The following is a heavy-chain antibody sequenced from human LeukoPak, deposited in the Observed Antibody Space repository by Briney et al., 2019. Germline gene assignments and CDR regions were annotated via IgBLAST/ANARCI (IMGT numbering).Heavy chain of an antibody. D-gene: IGHD5-12*01. CDR3: ARVYGSGYDFRGAFDI. Sequence: SETLSLTCTVSDGSISSNTYYWSWIRQPPGKGLEWIGYIYYSGSTSYNPSLKSRVTISVDTSKNQFSLKLSSVTAADTAVYYCARVYGSGYDFRGAFDIWGQGTMVTVSS. CDR1: DGSISSNTYY. CDR2: IYYSGST. J-gene: IGHJ3*02. V-gene: IGHV4-61*01.